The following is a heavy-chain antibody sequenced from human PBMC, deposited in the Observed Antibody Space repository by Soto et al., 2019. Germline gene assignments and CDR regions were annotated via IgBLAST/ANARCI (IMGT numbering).Heavy chain of an antibody. D-gene: IGHD2-2*01. CDR1: SYTFTSYG. J-gene: IGHJ4*02. CDR3: ARDTSNYFDY. CDR2: ISAYNGNT. Sequence: QVQLVQSGVEVKKPGASVKVSCKASSYTFTSYGITWVRRAAGQGLEWMGWISAYNGNTNYAQKLQGRVTMTTDTSTSTAYMELRSLRSDDTAIYYCARDTSNYFDYWGQGTLVTVSS. V-gene: IGHV1-18*01.